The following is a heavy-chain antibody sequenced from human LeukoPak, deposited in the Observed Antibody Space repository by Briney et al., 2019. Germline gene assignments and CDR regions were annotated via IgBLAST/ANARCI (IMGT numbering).Heavy chain of an antibody. CDR1: GGSFSTYY. Sequence: SETLSLTCAVYGGSFSTYYWSWIRQPPGEGLEWIGEINESGSSNYNPSLKSRVTMSVDTSKNQFSLKLSSVTAADTAVYYCARDFPVLLNAFDIWGQGTMVTVSS. J-gene: IGHJ3*02. CDR3: ARDFPVLLNAFDI. V-gene: IGHV4-34*01. D-gene: IGHD3-10*01. CDR2: INESGSS.